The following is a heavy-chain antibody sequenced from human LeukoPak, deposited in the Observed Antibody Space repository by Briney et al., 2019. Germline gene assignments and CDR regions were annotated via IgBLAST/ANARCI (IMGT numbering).Heavy chain of an antibody. CDR3: ARHAASGYDILTGYSPRYYYYGMDV. J-gene: IGHJ6*02. V-gene: IGHV4-39*01. D-gene: IGHD3-9*01. CDR1: GGSFSGYY. CDR2: IYYSGST. Sequence: SETLSLTCAVYGGSFSGYYWGWIRQPPGKGLEWIGSIYYSGSTYYNPSLKSRVTISVDTSKNQFSLKLSSVTAADTAVYYCARHAASGYDILTGYSPRYYYYGMDVWGQGTTVTVSS.